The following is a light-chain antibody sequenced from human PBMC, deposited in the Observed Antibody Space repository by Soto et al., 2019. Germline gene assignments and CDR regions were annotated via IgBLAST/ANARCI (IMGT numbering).Light chain of an antibody. CDR1: QNINTF. V-gene: IGKV1-39*01. J-gene: IGKJ4*01. CDR2: AAS. CDR3: QQSSRTSPVT. Sequence: DIQMTQSPSSLPASVGDRVTMTCRASQNINTFLNWYQLKPGTPPKLLIYAASRLQSGVPSRFSGSGSGTDFALTISSLQPEDFATYYCQQSSRTSPVTFGGGTKVEIK.